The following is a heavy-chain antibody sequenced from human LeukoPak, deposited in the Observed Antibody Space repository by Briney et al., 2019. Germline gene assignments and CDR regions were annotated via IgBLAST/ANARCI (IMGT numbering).Heavy chain of an antibody. J-gene: IGHJ3*02. CDR3: VKGKIVVVIFAFDI. CDR2: INSDGSST. CDR1: GFTFSSYW. Sequence: PGGSLRLSCAASGFTFSSYWMHWVRQAPGKGLVWVSRINSDGSSTSYADSVKGRFTISRDNAKNTLYLQMNSLRAEDTAVYYCVKGKIVVVIFAFDIWGQGTMVTVSS. V-gene: IGHV3-74*01. D-gene: IGHD3-22*01.